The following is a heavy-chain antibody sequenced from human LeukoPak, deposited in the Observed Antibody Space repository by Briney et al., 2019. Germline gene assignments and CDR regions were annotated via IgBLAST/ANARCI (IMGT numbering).Heavy chain of an antibody. V-gene: IGHV4-34*01. CDR2: INHSGST. J-gene: IGHJ2*01. Sequence: PSETLSLTCAVSGGSSTGYYWSSIRQPPGRGLEWIGEINHSGSTNYNPSLKSRVTKSVDTSKNQFSLKLTSVTAADTAVYYCARNRYRHGYFDLWGGGTLVTVSS. CDR3: ARNRYRHGYFDL. D-gene: IGHD5-18*01. CDR1: GGSSTGYY.